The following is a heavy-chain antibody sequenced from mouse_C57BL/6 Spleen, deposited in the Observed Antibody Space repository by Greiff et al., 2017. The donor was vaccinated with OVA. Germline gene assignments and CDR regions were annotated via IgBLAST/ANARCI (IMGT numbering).Heavy chain of an antibody. CDR1: GYTFTDYY. CDR3: SRDYYGISLDAMDY. CDR2: INPNNGGT. D-gene: IGHD1-1*01. V-gene: IGHV1-26*01. J-gene: IGHJ4*01. Sequence: EVKLQQSGPELVKPGASVKISCKASGYTFTDYYMNWVKQSHGKSLEWIGDINPNNGGTSYNQKFKGKATLTVDKSSSTAYMELRSLTSEDSSVYYCSRDYYGISLDAMDYWGQGTSVTVSS.